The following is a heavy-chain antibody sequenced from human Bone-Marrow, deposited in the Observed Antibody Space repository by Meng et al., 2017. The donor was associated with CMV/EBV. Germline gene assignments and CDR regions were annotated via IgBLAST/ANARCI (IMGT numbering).Heavy chain of an antibody. V-gene: IGHV1-8*01. CDR3: ARGKYYYYYYGMDV. J-gene: IGHJ6*02. Sequence: KISCKASGYTFTSYDINWVRQATGQGLEWMGWMNPNSGNTGYAQKFQGRVTMTRNTSISTAYMELSSLRSEDTAVYYCARGKYYYYYYGMDVWGQGTTVTVSS. CDR2: MNPNSGNT. CDR1: GYTFTSYD.